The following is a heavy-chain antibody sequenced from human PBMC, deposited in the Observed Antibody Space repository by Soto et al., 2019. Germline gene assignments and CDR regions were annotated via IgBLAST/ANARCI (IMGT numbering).Heavy chain of an antibody. CDR1: GFTFSSYS. D-gene: IGHD7-27*01. CDR2: ISSSSTI. Sequence: GGSLRLSCAASGFTFSSYSMNWVRQAPGKGLEWVSYISSSSTIYYADSVKGRFTISRDNAKNSLYLQMNSLRAEDTAVYYCARSWGNTGDRGGGDGMDVWGQGTTVTVSS. CDR3: ARSWGNTGDRGGGDGMDV. J-gene: IGHJ6*02. V-gene: IGHV3-48*04.